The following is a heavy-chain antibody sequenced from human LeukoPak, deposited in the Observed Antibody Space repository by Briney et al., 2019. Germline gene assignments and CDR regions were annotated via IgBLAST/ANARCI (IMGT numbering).Heavy chain of an antibody. J-gene: IGHJ4*02. V-gene: IGHV4-59*01. Sequence: PSDTLSITCTVPGGSISSSNWSWIRQPPGKGLEWIGYIYYSGSTTYNPSLKSRVSISVDTSKNQFSLRLSSVTAADTAVYYCARDKAGYNDYWGQGTLVTVSS. CDR1: GGSISSSN. CDR2: IYYSGST. D-gene: IGHD5-24*01. CDR3: ARDKAGYNDY.